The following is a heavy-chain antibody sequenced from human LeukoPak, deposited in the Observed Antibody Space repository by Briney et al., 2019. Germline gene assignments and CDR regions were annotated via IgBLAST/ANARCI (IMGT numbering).Heavy chain of an antibody. Sequence: ASVKVSXKVSGYTLTELSMHWVRQAPGKGLEWMGGFDPEDGETIYAQKFQGRVTMTETTSTDTAYMELSSLRSEDTAVYYSATNVLGTYYDISTGWRDNWFDPWGQGTLVTVSS. CDR1: GYTLTELS. D-gene: IGHD3-9*01. V-gene: IGHV1-24*01. J-gene: IGHJ5*02. CDR3: ATNVLGTYYDISTGWRDNWFDP. CDR2: FDPEDGET.